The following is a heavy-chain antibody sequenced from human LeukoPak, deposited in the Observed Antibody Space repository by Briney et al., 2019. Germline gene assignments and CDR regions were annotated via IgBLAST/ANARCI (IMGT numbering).Heavy chain of an antibody. Sequence: GESLKISCKGSGYSFTNCWIGWVRQMPDKGLEWMGIIYPGNSDIRYSPSFQGQVTISVDKSINTAYLQWTSLKASDTAIYYCTTGRFCSGGSCSSSFDFWGQGTLLTVPS. J-gene: IGHJ4*02. CDR2: IYPGNSDI. CDR1: GYSFTNCW. D-gene: IGHD2-15*01. V-gene: IGHV5-51*01. CDR3: TTGRFCSGGSCSSSFDF.